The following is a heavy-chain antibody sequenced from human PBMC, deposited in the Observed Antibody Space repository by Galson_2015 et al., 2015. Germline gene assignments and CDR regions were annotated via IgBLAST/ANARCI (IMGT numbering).Heavy chain of an antibody. J-gene: IGHJ4*02. D-gene: IGHD3-10*01. V-gene: IGHV4-31*03. CDR2: IYYSGST. Sequence: TLSLTCTVSGGSISSGGYYWSWIRQHPGKGLEWIGYIYYSGSTYYNPSLKSRVTISVDTSKNQFSLKLSSVTAADTAVYYCARLPDTMVRGVKAGFDYWGQGTLVTVSS. CDR1: GGSISSGGYY. CDR3: ARLPDTMVRGVKAGFDY.